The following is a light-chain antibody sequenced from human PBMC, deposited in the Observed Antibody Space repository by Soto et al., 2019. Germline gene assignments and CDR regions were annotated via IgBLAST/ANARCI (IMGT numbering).Light chain of an antibody. V-gene: IGKV2-30*02. Sequence: DVVMTQSPISLPVTNGQPASISCRSNQSLVHSDGIAYFSWFQQRPGRSPRRLIYKVSNRDSGVPARFSGSGSGTDFALKISRVEAEDVGVYYCMQGTHWPITFGQGTRLEIK. CDR2: KVS. J-gene: IGKJ5*01. CDR1: QSLVHSDGIAY. CDR3: MQGTHWPIT.